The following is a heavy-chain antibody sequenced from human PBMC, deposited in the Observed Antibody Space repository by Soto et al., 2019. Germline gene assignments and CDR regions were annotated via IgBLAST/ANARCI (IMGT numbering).Heavy chain of an antibody. J-gene: IGHJ2*01. CDR1: GYSFTSYW. V-gene: IGHV5-51*01. D-gene: IGHD4-17*01. Sequence: EVQLVQSGAEVKKPGESLKISCKGSGYSFTSYWIGWVRQMPGKGLEWMGIIYPGDSDTRYSPSFQGQVTISADKSISTAYLQWSSLKASDTAMYYCARHVRGLGYGGNYRYWYFDLWGRGTLVTVSS. CDR2: IYPGDSDT. CDR3: ARHVRGLGYGGNYRYWYFDL.